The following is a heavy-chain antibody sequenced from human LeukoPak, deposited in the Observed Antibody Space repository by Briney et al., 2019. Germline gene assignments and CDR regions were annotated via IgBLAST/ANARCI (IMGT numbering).Heavy chain of an antibody. J-gene: IGHJ4*02. CDR3: ARVSSGATTVDY. CDR1: GGSISSSNW. D-gene: IGHD1-26*01. V-gene: IGHV4-4*02. CDR2: IYHSGST. Sequence: SKTLSLTCAVSGGSISSSNWWSWVREPPGKGLEWIGEIYHSGSTNYNPSLKSRVTISVDKSKNQFSLKLSSVTAADTAVYYCARVSSGATTVDYWGQGTLVTVSS.